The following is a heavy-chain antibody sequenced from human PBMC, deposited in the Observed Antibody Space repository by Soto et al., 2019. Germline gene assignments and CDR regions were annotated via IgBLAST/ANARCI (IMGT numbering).Heavy chain of an antibody. CDR2: IIPAFGTA. CDR3: ARGLDQPPVGLYFDT. Sequence: QVQLVQSGAEVKNPGSSVKVSCKTSGGTFNSYLIDWVRQAPGQGLEWMGGIIPAFGTAKYAQKFQGRVTITAEKSTTTAYMELRPLTSEDTAVYYCARGLDQPPVGLYFDTWGKGTLVTVSS. D-gene: IGHD2-2*01. CDR1: GGTFNSYL. J-gene: IGHJ4*02. V-gene: IGHV1-69*06.